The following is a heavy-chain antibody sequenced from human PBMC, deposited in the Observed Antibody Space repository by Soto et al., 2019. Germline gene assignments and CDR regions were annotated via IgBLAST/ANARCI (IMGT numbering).Heavy chain of an antibody. Sequence: QVQLVESGGGVVQPGRSLRLSCAASGFTFSSYAMHWVRQAPGKGLEWVAVISYDGSNKYYADSVKGRFTISRDNSKNTLYLQMNSLRAEDTAVYYCARGDGDYAPFVFDLWGRGTLLTVSS. CDR1: GFTFSSYA. CDR3: ARGDGDYAPFVFDL. CDR2: ISYDGSNK. D-gene: IGHD4-17*01. V-gene: IGHV3-30-3*01. J-gene: IGHJ2*01.